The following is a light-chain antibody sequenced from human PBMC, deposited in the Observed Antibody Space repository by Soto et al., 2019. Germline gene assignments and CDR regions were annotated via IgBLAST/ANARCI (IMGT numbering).Light chain of an antibody. CDR3: GTWESYLSVGV. CDR2: DNN. Sequence: HSVLTQPPSVSAAPGQTVTISCSGSGSNIGSNSVSWYQQVPGTAPKLLLYDNNKRPSGIPDRFSGSKSGTSATLGITGLQTADEADYYCGTWESYLSVGVFGGGTKLTVL. CDR1: GSNIGSNS. V-gene: IGLV1-51*01. J-gene: IGLJ2*01.